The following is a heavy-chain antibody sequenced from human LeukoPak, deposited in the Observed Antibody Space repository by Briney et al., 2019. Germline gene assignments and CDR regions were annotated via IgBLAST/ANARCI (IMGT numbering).Heavy chain of an antibody. CDR1: AGTFTSSG. CDR3: ARDPRGDYYDSSGYSRVKCFDY. V-gene: IGHV1-18*01. J-gene: IGHJ4*02. Sequence: SVMVFCRAAAGTFTSSGYSWVRHAPGQGLEWMGWISSYNGNTNYAQKLQGRVTMTTDTSTSTAYMELRSLRSDDTAVYYCARDPRGDYYDSSGYSRVKCFDYWGQGTLVTVSS. D-gene: IGHD3-22*01. CDR2: ISSYNGNT.